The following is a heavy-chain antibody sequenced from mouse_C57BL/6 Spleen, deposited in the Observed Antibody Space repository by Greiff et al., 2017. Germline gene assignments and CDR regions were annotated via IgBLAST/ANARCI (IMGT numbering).Heavy chain of an antibody. CDR2: IYPGDGDP. CDR1: GYEFSSSW. Sequence: QVQLKESGPELVKPGASVKISCKASGYEFSSSWMNWVKQRPGKGLAWIGRIYPGDGDPNYNGKFKGKATLPADKSSSTAYMQLSSLTSEDSAVYFCARNLITTVDGYFYGWGTGTTVTVSS. D-gene: IGHD1-1*01. V-gene: IGHV1-82*01. CDR3: ARNLITTVDGYFYG. J-gene: IGHJ1*03.